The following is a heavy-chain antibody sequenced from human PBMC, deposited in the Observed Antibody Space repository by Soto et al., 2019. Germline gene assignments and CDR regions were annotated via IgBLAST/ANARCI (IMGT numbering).Heavy chain of an antibody. J-gene: IGHJ3*02. CDR2: IKQDGSEK. D-gene: IGHD3-22*01. CDR3: ARDHLDRYYDSSGPMDAFDI. Sequence: EVQLVESGGGLVQPGGSLRLSCAASGFTFSSYWMSWVRQAPGKGLEWVANIKQDGSEKYYVDSVKGRFTISRDNAKNSLYLQMNSLRAEDTAVYYCARDHLDRYYDSSGPMDAFDIWGQGTMVTVSS. V-gene: IGHV3-7*01. CDR1: GFTFSSYW.